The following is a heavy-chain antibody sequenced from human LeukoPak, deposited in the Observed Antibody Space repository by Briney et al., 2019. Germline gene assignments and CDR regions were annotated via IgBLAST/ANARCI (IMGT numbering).Heavy chain of an antibody. J-gene: IGHJ4*02. V-gene: IGHV3-30*02. D-gene: IGHD2-2*01. CDR3: AKDTTPQYQLLFFGYFDY. Sequence: GGSLRLSCAASGFTFDSYGMHWVRQAPGKGLEWVAFIRYDGSNKYNADSVKGLFTISRDNSRNTLYLQMNSLRAEDTAVYYCAKDTTPQYQLLFFGYFDYWGQGTLVTVSS. CDR1: GFTFDSYG. CDR2: IRYDGSNK.